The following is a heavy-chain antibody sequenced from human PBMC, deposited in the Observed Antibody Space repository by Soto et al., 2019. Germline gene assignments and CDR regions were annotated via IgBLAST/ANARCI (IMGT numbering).Heavy chain of an antibody. CDR3: ARADVDTAMVTGFDP. D-gene: IGHD5-18*01. CDR2: IYYSGST. J-gene: IGHJ5*02. V-gene: IGHV4-30-4*01. Sequence: SETLSLTCTVSGGSISSGDYYWSWIRQPPGKGLEWIGHIYYSGSTYYNPSLKSRVTISVDTSKNQFSLKLSSVTAADTAVYYCARADVDTAMVTGFDPWGQGTLVTVSS. CDR1: GGSISSGDYY.